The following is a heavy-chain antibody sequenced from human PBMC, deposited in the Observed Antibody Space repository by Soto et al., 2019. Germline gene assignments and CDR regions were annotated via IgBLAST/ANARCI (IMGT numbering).Heavy chain of an antibody. CDR2: FDPEDGET. Sequence: ASVKVSCKVSGYTLTELSMHWVRQAPGKGLEWMGGFDPEDGETIYAQKFQGRVTMTEDTSTDTAYMELSSLRSEDTAVYYCATFVGWGGPYSSVFWYFDLWGRGTLVTVSS. V-gene: IGHV1-24*01. J-gene: IGHJ2*01. CDR1: GYTLTELS. D-gene: IGHD6-19*01. CDR3: ATFVGWGGPYSSVFWYFDL.